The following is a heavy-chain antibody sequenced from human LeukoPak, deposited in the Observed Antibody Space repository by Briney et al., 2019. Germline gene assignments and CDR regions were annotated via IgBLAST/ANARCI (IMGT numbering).Heavy chain of an antibody. Sequence: GGSLRLSCAASGFTFSDYYMSWIRQAPGKGLEWVSYISSGTSYTNYVDSVRGRFTISRDNSKNTLYLQMNSLRAEDTDVYYCARDRTYYYDSSGDYYFDYWGQGTLVTVSS. CDR1: GFTFSDYY. V-gene: IGHV3-11*06. CDR3: ARDRTYYYDSSGDYYFDY. D-gene: IGHD3-22*01. J-gene: IGHJ4*02. CDR2: ISSGTSYT.